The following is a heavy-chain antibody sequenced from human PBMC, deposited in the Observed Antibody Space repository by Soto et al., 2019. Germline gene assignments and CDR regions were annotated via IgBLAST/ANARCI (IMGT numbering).Heavy chain of an antibody. CDR1: GGTFSSYT. D-gene: IGHD2-21*01. CDR2: IIPILGIA. CDR3: ARDCGGDCCCFDH. J-gene: IGHJ4*02. Sequence: TVKVSCKASGGTFSSYTISWVRQAPGQGLEWMGRIIPILGIANYAQKFQGRVTITADKSTSTAYMELSSLRSEDTAVYYCARDCGGDCCCFDHWGQGTLVTVSS. V-gene: IGHV1-69*04.